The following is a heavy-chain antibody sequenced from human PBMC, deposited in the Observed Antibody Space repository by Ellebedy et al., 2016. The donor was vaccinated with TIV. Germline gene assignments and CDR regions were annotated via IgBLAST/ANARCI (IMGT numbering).Heavy chain of an antibody. CDR1: GGYISTGTYY. D-gene: IGHD3-3*01. V-gene: IGHV4-39*01. J-gene: IGHJ3*01. CDR3: ARHWSLEDAFDV. CDR2: IYYSGNT. Sequence: GSLRLSXTVSGGYISTGTYYWGWIRQPPGKGLEWIGSIYYSGNTYYNPSLKSRFTMSVDTSENQFSLKLNSVTAADTAVYYCARHWSLEDAFDVWGHGTMVTVSS.